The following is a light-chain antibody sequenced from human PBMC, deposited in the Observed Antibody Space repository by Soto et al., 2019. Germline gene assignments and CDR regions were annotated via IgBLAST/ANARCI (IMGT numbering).Light chain of an antibody. Sequence: QSVLTQSPSASASLGASVKLTCTLSGGHSNYAIAWHQQQSEKGPRYLMKLNSDGSHSKGDGIPDRFSGSSSGAERYLTISSLQSEDEADYYCQTWGSGIVVFGGGTKLTV. J-gene: IGLJ2*01. V-gene: IGLV4-69*01. CDR2: LNSDGSH. CDR3: QTWGSGIVV. CDR1: GGHSNYA.